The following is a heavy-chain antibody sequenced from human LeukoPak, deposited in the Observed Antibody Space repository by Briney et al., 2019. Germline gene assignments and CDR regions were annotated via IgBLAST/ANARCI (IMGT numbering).Heavy chain of an antibody. Sequence: PGGSLRLSCAASGFTFSDYYMSWIRQAPGKGLEWVSYISSSGSTIYYADSVKGRFTISRDNSKNTLYLQMNSLRAEDTAVYYCARDGHYYDSSGYSEPLDYWGQGTLVTVSS. CDR3: ARDGHYYDSSGYSEPLDY. J-gene: IGHJ4*02. CDR1: GFTFSDYY. CDR2: ISSSGSTI. V-gene: IGHV3-11*04. D-gene: IGHD3-22*01.